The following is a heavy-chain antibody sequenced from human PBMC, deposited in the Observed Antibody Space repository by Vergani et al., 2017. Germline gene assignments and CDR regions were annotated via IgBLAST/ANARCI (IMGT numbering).Heavy chain of an antibody. J-gene: IGHJ6*03. V-gene: IGHV3-21*02. Sequence: EVQLVESGGGLIHPGGSLRLSCEGSGFSFSGYWMHWVRQAPGKGLEWVSSISSSSSYIYYADSVKGRFTISRDNAKNSLYLQMNSLRVEDTAMYYCAKWQWLVPYMDVWGKGTPVTVSS. CDR3: AKWQWLVPYMDV. D-gene: IGHD6-19*01. CDR2: ISSSSSYI. CDR1: GFSFSGYW.